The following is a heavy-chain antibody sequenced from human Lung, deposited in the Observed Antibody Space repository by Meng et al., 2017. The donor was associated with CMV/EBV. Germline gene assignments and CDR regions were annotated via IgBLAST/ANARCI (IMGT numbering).Heavy chain of an antibody. CDR1: GFTFSSYA. D-gene: IGHD3-3*01. CDR3: ARELRFLEWLLPTSYYYYGMDV. J-gene: IGHJ6*02. Sequence: GGSLRLXCAASGFTFSSYAMHWVRQAPGKGLEWVAVISYDGSNKYYADSVKGRFTISRDNSKNTLYLQMNSLRAEDTAVYYCARELRFLEWLLPTSYYYYGMDVWGQGTTVTVSS. CDR2: ISYDGSNK. V-gene: IGHV3-30-3*01.